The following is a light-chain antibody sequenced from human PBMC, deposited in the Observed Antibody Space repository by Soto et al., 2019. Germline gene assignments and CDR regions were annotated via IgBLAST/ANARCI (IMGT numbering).Light chain of an antibody. CDR1: SSDVGSYNY. V-gene: IGLV2-14*01. Sequence: HSARTQPTSVAESAVQSITIACTVTSSDVGSYNYVSWYQQHPGKFPKLMIYEVTNRPSRVSNRFSGSKSGNTASLTISGLQTEDEAHYYRSSYTTNTTLVFGGGTKVTGL. CDR3: SSYTTNTTLV. J-gene: IGLJ2*01. CDR2: EVT.